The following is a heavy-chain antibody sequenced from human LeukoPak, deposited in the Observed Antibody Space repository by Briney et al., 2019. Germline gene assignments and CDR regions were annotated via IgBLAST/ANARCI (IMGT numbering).Heavy chain of an antibody. CDR2: IYTSGST. V-gene: IGHV4-4*07. Sequence: ETSETLSLTCTVSGGSISSYYWSWIRQPAGKGLEWIGRIYTSGSTNYNPSLKSRVTMSVDTSKNQFCLKLSSVTAADTAVYYCARDKIEWAITGTTEGNYYYYGMDVWGQGTTVTVSS. CDR3: ARDKIEWAITGTTEGNYYYYGMDV. CDR1: GGSISSYY. D-gene: IGHD1-7*01. J-gene: IGHJ6*02.